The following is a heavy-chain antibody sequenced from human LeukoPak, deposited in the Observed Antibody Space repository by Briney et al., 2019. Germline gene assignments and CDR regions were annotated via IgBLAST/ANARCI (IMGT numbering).Heavy chain of an antibody. CDR3: ARGRGRWLQLRRFDY. Sequence: SETLSLTCAVYGGSFSGYYWSSIRQPPGKGLEWIGEINHSGSTNYNPSLKSRVTISVDTSKNQFSLKLSSVTAADTAVYYCARGRGRWLQLRRFDYWGQGTLVTVSS. V-gene: IGHV4-34*01. CDR1: GGSFSGYY. D-gene: IGHD5-24*01. J-gene: IGHJ4*02. CDR2: INHSGST.